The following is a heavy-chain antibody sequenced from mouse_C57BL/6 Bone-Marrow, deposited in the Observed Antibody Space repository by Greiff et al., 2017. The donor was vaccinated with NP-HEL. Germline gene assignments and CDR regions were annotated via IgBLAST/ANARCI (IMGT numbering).Heavy chain of an antibody. CDR2: ISDGGSYT. Sequence: EVNVVESGGGLVKPGGSLKLSCAASGFTFSSYAMSWVRQTPEKRLEWVATISDGGSYTYYPDNVKGRFTISRDNAKNNLYLQMSHLKSEDTAMYYCASPGYAMDYWGQGTSVTVSS. CDR1: GFTFSSYA. J-gene: IGHJ4*01. CDR3: ASPGYAMDY. V-gene: IGHV5-4*03.